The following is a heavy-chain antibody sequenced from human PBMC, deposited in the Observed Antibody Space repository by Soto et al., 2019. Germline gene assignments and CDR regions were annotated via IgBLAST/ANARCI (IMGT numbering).Heavy chain of an antibody. D-gene: IGHD3-22*01. V-gene: IGHV3-30-3*01. CDR3: ARPTYYYDSSGPPAY. J-gene: IGHJ4*02. Sequence: VGSLRLSCAASGFTFSSYAMHWVRQAPGKGLEWVAVISYDGSNKYYADSVKGRFTISRDNSKNTLYLQMNSLRAEDMAVYYCARPTYYYDSSGPPAYWGQGTLVTVSS. CDR1: GFTFSSYA. CDR2: ISYDGSNK.